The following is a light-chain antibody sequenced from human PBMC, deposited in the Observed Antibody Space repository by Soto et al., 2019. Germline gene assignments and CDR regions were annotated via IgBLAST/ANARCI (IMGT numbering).Light chain of an antibody. J-gene: IGKJ4*01. CDR3: RQYNIYPLT. V-gene: IGKV1D-16*01. CDR2: AAS. Sequence: DVQMTQSPSSLSASVGDRVTITCRASQDINSYLAWYQQKPGNAPKSLIYAASSLQTGVPSRFSGSESGTDFTLTISILQPEDSATYYCRQYNIYPLTFGGGTKVEIK. CDR1: QDINSY.